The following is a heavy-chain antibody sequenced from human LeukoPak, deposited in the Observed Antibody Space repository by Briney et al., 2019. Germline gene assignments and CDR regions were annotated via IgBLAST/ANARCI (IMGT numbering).Heavy chain of an antibody. Sequence: SETLSLTCAVYGGSFSGYYWGWIRQPPGKGLEWIGEINHSGSTNYNPSLKSRVTIAVDTSKNQFSLKLSSVTAADTAVYYCAGYNWSHNWFDPWGQGTLVTVSS. V-gene: IGHV4-34*01. CDR2: INHSGST. D-gene: IGHD1-20*01. CDR3: AGYNWSHNWFDP. CDR1: GGSFSGYY. J-gene: IGHJ5*02.